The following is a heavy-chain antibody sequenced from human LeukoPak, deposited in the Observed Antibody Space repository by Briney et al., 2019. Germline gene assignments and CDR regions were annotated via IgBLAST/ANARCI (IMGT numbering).Heavy chain of an antibody. D-gene: IGHD6-13*01. CDR3: KSGGAAPGSFDN. Sequence: GGSLRLSCVASGSAFSRYQMSWVRQAPGKGLEWVAKTDQDGSEKYYVDSVKGRFTISRDNAKNSLCLQMDSLRVDDTAVYYCKSGGAAPGSFDNWGQGTLVTVSP. CDR2: TDQDGSEK. CDR1: GSAFSRYQ. J-gene: IGHJ4*02. V-gene: IGHV3-7*01.